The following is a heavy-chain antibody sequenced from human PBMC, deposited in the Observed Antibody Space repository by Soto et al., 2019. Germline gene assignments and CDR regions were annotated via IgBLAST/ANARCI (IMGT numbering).Heavy chain of an antibody. V-gene: IGHV1-69*01. Sequence: QVLLVQSGAEVKKPGSSVKVSCKVSGGSFRRYAISWVRQAPGQGLEWMGGIIPILGSPNYAQKFQDRVTFIADESTSTTYMELSSLRSEDAAVYYCASRERVDAFDIWGQGTMVTVSS. D-gene: IGHD1-26*01. CDR3: ASRERVDAFDI. CDR2: IIPILGSP. J-gene: IGHJ3*02. CDR1: GGSFRRYA.